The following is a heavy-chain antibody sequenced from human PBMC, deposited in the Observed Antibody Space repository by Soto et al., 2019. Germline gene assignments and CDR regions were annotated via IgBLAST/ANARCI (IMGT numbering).Heavy chain of an antibody. D-gene: IGHD3-22*01. J-gene: IGHJ4*02. Sequence: ASVKVSCKASGYTFTSYAMHWVRQAPGQRLEWMGWINAGNGNTKYSQKFQGRVTITRDTSTSTVYMELSSLRSEDTAVYYCARDQDYYDSSGYSPSGYWGQGTLVTVSS. CDR1: GYTFTSYA. CDR3: ARDQDYYDSSGYSPSGY. V-gene: IGHV1-3*01. CDR2: INAGNGNT.